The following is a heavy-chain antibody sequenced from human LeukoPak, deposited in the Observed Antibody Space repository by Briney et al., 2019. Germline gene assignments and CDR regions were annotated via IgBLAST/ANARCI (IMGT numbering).Heavy chain of an antibody. CDR1: GGSFSGYY. CDR3: ARFLGSGWYGVDY. Sequence: PSETLSLTCAVYGGSFSGYYWSWIRQPPGKGLEWIGEINHSGSTNYNPSLKSRVTISIDTSKNQFSLTLSSVTAADTAVYYCARFLGSGWYGVDYWGQGTLVTVSS. J-gene: IGHJ4*02. D-gene: IGHD6-19*01. V-gene: IGHV4-34*01. CDR2: INHSGST.